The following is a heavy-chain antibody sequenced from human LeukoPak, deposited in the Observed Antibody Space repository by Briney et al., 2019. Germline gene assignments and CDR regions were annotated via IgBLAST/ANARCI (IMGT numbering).Heavy chain of an antibody. V-gene: IGHV1-46*01. D-gene: IGHD2-2*01. CDR1: GNIFTSSY. Sequence: ASVKVSCKASGNIFTSSYTHWVRQAPGQGLEWMGVINPSDGTRNYAQKFQGRVTMTRDMSTSTVYMDLSSLRSEDTAVYYRAREQGSTGYFEYWGQGTLVTVSS. CDR3: AREQGSTGYFEY. CDR2: INPSDGTR. J-gene: IGHJ4*02.